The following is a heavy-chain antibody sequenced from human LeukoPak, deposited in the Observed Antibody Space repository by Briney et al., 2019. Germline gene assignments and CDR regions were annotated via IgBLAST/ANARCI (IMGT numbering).Heavy chain of an antibody. CDR3: VSIPGYSSGWYGGYDY. D-gene: IGHD6-19*01. Sequence: PGGSLRLSCAASGFTFSSYSMNWVRQALGKGLEWVSCISSSSSYIYYADSVKGRFTISRDNAKNSLYLQMNSLRAEDTAVYYCVSIPGYSSGWYGGYDYWGQGTLVTVSS. V-gene: IGHV3-21*01. CDR2: ISSSSSYI. J-gene: IGHJ4*02. CDR1: GFTFSSYS.